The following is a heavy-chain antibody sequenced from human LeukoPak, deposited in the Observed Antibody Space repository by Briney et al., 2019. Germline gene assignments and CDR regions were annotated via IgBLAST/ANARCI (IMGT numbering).Heavy chain of an antibody. CDR3: ARSKYDYVWGSYRPKWFDP. V-gene: IGHV4-59*01. Sequence: PSETLSLTCTVSGDSIGSYYWNWIRQPPGKGLEWIGYVSKSGSFNYNPSLKSRVNLSVDTSKNQFSLKLTSVTAADTAIYYCARSKYDYVWGSYRPKWFDPWGQGILVTVSS. CDR1: GDSIGSYY. CDR2: VSKSGSF. J-gene: IGHJ5*02. D-gene: IGHD3-16*02.